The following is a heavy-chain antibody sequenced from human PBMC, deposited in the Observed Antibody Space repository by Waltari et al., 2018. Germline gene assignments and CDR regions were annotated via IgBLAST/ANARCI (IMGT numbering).Heavy chain of an antibody. Sequence: QVQLQESGPGLVKPSETLSLTCTVSGFSITNYYWSWVRQPPGRGLEWIGYISSRESTTYNPSLKGRVTLSVDTSKRQFSLKLTSVTAADTAVYYCARINPEGSYEFHYWGQGILVTVSS. CDR1: GFSITNYY. J-gene: IGHJ4*02. CDR3: ARINPEGSYEFHY. V-gene: IGHV4-4*09. CDR2: ISSREST. D-gene: IGHD3-3*01.